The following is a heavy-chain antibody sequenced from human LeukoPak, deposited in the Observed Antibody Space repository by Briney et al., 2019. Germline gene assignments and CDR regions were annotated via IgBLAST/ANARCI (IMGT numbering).Heavy chain of an antibody. CDR2: IYSSGST. V-gene: IGHV4-38-2*02. J-gene: IGHJ3*02. CDR3: ARGVDKGSGGSCDAFDI. CDR1: GYSISSGYY. Sequence: PSETLSLTCTVSGYSISSGYYWGWIRQPPGKTLEWIGSIYSSGSTYYNPSLKSRVTISVDTSKNQFSLKLSSVTAADTAVYYCARGVDKGSGGSCDAFDIWGQGTMVTVSS. D-gene: IGHD2-15*01.